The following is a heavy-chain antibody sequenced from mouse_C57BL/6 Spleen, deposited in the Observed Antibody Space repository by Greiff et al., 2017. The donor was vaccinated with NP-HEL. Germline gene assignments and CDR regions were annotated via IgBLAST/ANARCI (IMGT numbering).Heavy chain of an antibody. CDR3: ARDRDYGSLAWFAY. D-gene: IGHD1-1*01. CDR1: GFTFSSYA. Sequence: EVQLVESGGGLVKPGGSLKLSCAASGFTFSSYAMSWVRQTPEKRLEWVATISDGGSYTYYPDNVKGRFTISRDNAKTNLYLQMSHLKSEDTAMYYCARDRDYGSLAWFAYWGQRTLVTVSA. CDR2: ISDGGSYT. J-gene: IGHJ3*01. V-gene: IGHV5-4*01.